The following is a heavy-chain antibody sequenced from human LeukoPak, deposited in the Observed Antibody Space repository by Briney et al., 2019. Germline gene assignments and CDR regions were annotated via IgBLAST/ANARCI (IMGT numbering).Heavy chain of an antibody. CDR3: ARVSVFKSHDY. Sequence: ASVRLSCKASGYTFTAYYMHSVRQAPGQGLEWRGGFNPNSGGTKYAQKFQGRVTITRQTSISTAYTSLSRLRSEAPAVSCVARVSVFKSHDYGGQGTLVTVSS. J-gene: IGHJ4*02. CDR1: GYTFTAYY. CDR2: FNPNSGGT. V-gene: IGHV1-2*02.